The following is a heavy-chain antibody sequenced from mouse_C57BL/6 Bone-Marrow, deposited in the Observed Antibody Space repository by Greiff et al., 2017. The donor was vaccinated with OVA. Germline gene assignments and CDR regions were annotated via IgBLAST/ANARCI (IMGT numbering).Heavy chain of an antibody. Sequence: EVKVVESEGGLVQPGSSMKLSCTASGFTFSDYYMAWVRQVPEKGLEWVANINYDGSSTYYLDSLKSRFIISRDNAKNILYLQMSSLKSEDTATYYCAREGYDYYYAMDYWGQGTSVTVSS. CDR2: INYDGSST. CDR1: GFTFSDYY. V-gene: IGHV5-16*01. D-gene: IGHD2-4*01. CDR3: AREGYDYYYAMDY. J-gene: IGHJ4*01.